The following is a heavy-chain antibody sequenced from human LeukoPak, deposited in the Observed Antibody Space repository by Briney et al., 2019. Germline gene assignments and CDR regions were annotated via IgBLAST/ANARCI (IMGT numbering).Heavy chain of an antibody. V-gene: IGHV4-34*01. J-gene: IGHJ5*02. Sequence: PGGSLRLSCAASGFTFSNYAMTWLRQPPGKGLEWIGEINHSGSTNYNPSLKSRVTISVDTSKNQFSLKLSSVTAADTAVYYCARWVGYSGYDPANWFDPWGQGTLVTVSS. CDR2: INHSGST. CDR1: GFTFSNYA. D-gene: IGHD5-12*01. CDR3: ARWVGYSGYDPANWFDP.